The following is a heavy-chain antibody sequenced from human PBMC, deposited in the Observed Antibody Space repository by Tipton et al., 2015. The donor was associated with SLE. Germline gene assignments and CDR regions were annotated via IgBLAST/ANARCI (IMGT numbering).Heavy chain of an antibody. CDR2: IYYSGST. D-gene: IGHD1-26*01. Sequence: TLSLTCTVSGGSISSSSHYWSWIRQPPGKGLEWIGYIYYSGSTNYNPSLKSRVTISVDTSKNQFSLKLSSVTAADTAVYYCARAYSGSYYHYYYGMDVWGQGTTVTVSS. J-gene: IGHJ6*02. CDR3: ARAYSGSYYHYYYGMDV. V-gene: IGHV4-61*01. CDR1: GGSISSSSHY.